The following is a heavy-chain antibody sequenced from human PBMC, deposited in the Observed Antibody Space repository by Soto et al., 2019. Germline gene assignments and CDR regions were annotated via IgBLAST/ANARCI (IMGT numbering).Heavy chain of an antibody. CDR1: GFTLRGYA. Sequence: EVQLAESGGGLAQPGGSLRLSCAASGFTLRGYAMAWVRQAPGKGLEYVSGISSNGVGTYYANSVQGRFTISRDNSKNTVYLQMGSLRPEDMAVYYCARRARPDFYYMDVWGTGNTVTVSS. CDR2: ISSNGVGT. D-gene: IGHD6-6*01. J-gene: IGHJ6*03. V-gene: IGHV3-64*01. CDR3: ARRARPDFYYMDV.